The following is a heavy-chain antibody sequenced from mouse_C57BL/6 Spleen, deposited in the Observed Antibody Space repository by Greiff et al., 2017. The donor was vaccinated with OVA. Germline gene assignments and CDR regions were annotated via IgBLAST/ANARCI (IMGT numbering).Heavy chain of an antibody. J-gene: IGHJ1*03. CDR3: ARGEVTTVNWYFDV. V-gene: IGHV1-50*01. Sequence: QVHVKQPGAELVKPGASVKLSCKASGYTFTSYWMQWVKQRPGQGLEWIGEIDPSDSYTNYNQKFKGKATLTVDTSSSTAYMQLSSLTSEDSAVYYCARGEVTTVNWYFDVWGTGTTVTVSS. CDR1: GYTFTSYW. D-gene: IGHD1-1*01. CDR2: IDPSDSYT.